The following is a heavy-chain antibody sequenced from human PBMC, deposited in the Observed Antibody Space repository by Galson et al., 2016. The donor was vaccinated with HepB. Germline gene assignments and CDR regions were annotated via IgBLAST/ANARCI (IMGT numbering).Heavy chain of an antibody. J-gene: IGHJ4*02. Sequence: SLRLSCAASGFTFKTYAMHWVRQAPGKGLDWVAVIWHDGSKKYFADFLIGLLTVFRDNSKNTLYLQMNSLSVEDTSVYYCARGDPWYSSGWGPDYWGQGTLVAVSS. D-gene: IGHD6-19*01. CDR1: GFTFKTYA. CDR3: ARGDPWYSSGWGPDY. V-gene: IGHV3-33*01. CDR2: IWHDGSKK.